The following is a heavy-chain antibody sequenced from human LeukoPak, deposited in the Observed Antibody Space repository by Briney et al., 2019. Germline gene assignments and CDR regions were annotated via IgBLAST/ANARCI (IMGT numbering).Heavy chain of an antibody. CDR1: GFTFSSYW. V-gene: IGHV3-7*01. CDR2: IKQDGSEK. D-gene: IGHD3-10*01. J-gene: IGHJ4*02. CDR3: ARDSVAGVSYY. Sequence: GGSLRLSCAASGFTFSSYWMSWVRQAPGKGLEWVANIKQDGSEKYYVDSVKGRFTISSDKAKNSLYLQMNSLRAEDTAVYYCARDSVAGVSYYWGQGTLVTVSS.